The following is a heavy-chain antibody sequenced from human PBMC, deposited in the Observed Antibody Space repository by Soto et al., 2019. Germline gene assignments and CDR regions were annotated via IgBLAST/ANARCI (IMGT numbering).Heavy chain of an antibody. J-gene: IGHJ5*02. Sequence: QLQLQESGPGLVKPSETLSVTCTVSGGSISSSSYYWGWIRQPPGKGLEWIGNIYYSGNTYYNPSLKSRVTISVDTSKNQFSLMLASVTAADTAVYYCARHLKKGSTTIRGVVSWGQGILVSVSS. CDR3: ARHLKKGSTTIRGVVS. D-gene: IGHD3-10*01. CDR1: GGSISSSSYY. V-gene: IGHV4-39*01. CDR2: IYYSGNT.